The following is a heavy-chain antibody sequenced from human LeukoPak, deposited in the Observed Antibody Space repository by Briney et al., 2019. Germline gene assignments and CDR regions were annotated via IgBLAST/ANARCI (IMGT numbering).Heavy chain of an antibody. D-gene: IGHD2-2*01. Sequence: PSETLSLTCTVSGGSISSGGYYWSWIRQHPGKGLEWIGYIYYSGSSYYYPSLKSRLTISVDTSKNQFSLKLSSVTAADTALYYCARDGEYCSSTSCYFDPWGQGILVTVSS. CDR3: ARDGEYCSSTSCYFDP. J-gene: IGHJ5*02. CDR2: IYYSGSS. V-gene: IGHV4-31*03. CDR1: GGSISSGGYY.